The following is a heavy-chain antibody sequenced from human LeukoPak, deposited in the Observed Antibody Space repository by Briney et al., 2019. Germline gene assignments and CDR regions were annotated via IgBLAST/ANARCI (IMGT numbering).Heavy chain of an antibody. CDR1: GGSVNSGNYY. Sequence: SETLSLTCTVSGGSVNSGNYYWSWIRQPPGKGLEWIGYIYYSGSTNYNPSLKSRVTISVDTSKNQFSLKLSSVTAADTAVYYCARPLHDYGDYDFGYWGQGTLVTVSS. J-gene: IGHJ4*02. V-gene: IGHV4-61*01. CDR3: ARPLHDYGDYDFGY. CDR2: IYYSGST. D-gene: IGHD4-17*01.